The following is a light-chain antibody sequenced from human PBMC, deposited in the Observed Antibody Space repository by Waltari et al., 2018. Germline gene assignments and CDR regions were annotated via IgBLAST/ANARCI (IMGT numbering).Light chain of an antibody. Sequence: DIVMTQSPDSLAVSLGERATIHCKSSPYVLYSSNNKNYLAWYQQKPGQPPKLLIYWASAREAGVPDRFSGSGSGTDFTLTISSLQAEDVAVYYCQQYYSTPRTFGQGTKVEIK. CDR3: QQYYSTPRT. CDR1: PYVLYSSNNKNY. J-gene: IGKJ1*01. CDR2: WAS. V-gene: IGKV4-1*01.